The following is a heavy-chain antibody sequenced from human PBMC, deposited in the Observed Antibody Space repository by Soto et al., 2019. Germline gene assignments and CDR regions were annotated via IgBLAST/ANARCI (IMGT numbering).Heavy chain of an antibody. CDR3: ARDPGVESSSSGELVDY. J-gene: IGHJ4*02. D-gene: IGHD6-6*01. Sequence: GASVKVSCKASGVTFSSYAISWVRQAPGQGLEWMGGIIPIFGTANYAQKFQGRVTITADESTSTAYMELSSLRSEDTAVYYCARDPGVESSSSGELVDYWGQGTLVTVS. V-gene: IGHV1-69*13. CDR2: IIPIFGTA. CDR1: GVTFSSYA.